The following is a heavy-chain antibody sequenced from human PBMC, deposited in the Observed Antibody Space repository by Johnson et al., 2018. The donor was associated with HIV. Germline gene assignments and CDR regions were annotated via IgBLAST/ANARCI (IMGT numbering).Heavy chain of an antibody. Sequence: FTFSDYYMTWIRQAPGKGLEWVSYISSSGTTIYYADSVKGRFTISRDNAKNSLNLQMNSLRAEDTAVYYCARDTMIVVALGAFDIWGQGTMVTVSS. CDR3: ARDTMIVVALGAFDI. J-gene: IGHJ3*02. V-gene: IGHV3-11*04. CDR1: FTFSDYY. CDR2: ISSSGTTI. D-gene: IGHD3-22*01.